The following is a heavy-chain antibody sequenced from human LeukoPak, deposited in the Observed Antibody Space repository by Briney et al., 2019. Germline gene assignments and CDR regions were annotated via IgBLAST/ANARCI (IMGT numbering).Heavy chain of an antibody. CDR1: GYSSTSYW. D-gene: IGHD3-22*01. J-gene: IGHJ3*02. CDR3: ARLKEGRYYYDSSGSDDAFDI. Sequence: KPGESLKISCKGSGYSSTSYWIGWVRQMPGKGLEWMGIIYPGDSDTRYSPSFQGQVTISADKSISTAYLQWSSLKASDTAMYYCARLKEGRYYYDSSGSDDAFDIWGQGTMVTVSS. CDR2: IYPGDSDT. V-gene: IGHV5-51*03.